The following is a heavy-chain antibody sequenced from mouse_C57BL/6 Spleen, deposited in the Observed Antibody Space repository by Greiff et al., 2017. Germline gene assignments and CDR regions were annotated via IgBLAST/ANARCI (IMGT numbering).Heavy chain of an antibody. D-gene: IGHD1-1*01. CDR3: ARSLITTVVTPYYYALDY. CDR1: GYSFTGYF. V-gene: IGHV1-20*01. CDR2: FNPYNGDT. Sequence: VQLQQSGPELVKPGDSVKMSCKASGYSFTGYFMNWVMQSHGKSLEWIGRFNPYNGDTSYNQKFKGKATLTVAKSSGTAHMELPGLTSEDSAVYYCARSLITTVVTPYYYALDYWGQGTSVTVSS. J-gene: IGHJ4*01.